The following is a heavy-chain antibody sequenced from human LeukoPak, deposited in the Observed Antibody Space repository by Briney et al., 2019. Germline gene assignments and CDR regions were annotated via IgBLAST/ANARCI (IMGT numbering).Heavy chain of an antibody. D-gene: IGHD6-19*01. V-gene: IGHV4-30-4*01. CDR3: ARDGGYSSGYYRGLY. Sequence: SQTLSLTCTVSGGSISSGDYYWSWIRQPPGKGLEWIGYIYYSGSTYYNPSLKSRVTISVDTSKNQFSLKLSSVTAADTAVYYCARDGGYSSGYYRGLYWGQGTLVTVSS. CDR2: IYYSGST. J-gene: IGHJ4*02. CDR1: GGSISSGDYY.